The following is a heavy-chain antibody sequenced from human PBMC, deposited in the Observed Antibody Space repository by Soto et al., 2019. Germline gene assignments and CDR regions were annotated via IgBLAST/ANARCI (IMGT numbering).Heavy chain of an antibody. CDR2: ISYDGSNK. J-gene: IGHJ3*02. Sequence: QVQLVESGGGVVQPGRSLRLSCAASGFTFTSYAMHWVRQAPGKGLEWVAVISYDGSNKFYADSVKGRFTISRDNSKNTLYLKMNIQRAEDTAVYYCARGASSGYYYLPCGTAFDIWGQGTMVTVSS. CDR1: GFTFTSYA. CDR3: ARGASSGYYYLPCGTAFDI. V-gene: IGHV3-30-3*01. D-gene: IGHD3-22*01.